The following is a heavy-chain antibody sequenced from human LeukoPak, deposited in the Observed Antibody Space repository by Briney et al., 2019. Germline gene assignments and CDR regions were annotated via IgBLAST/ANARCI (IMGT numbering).Heavy chain of an antibody. V-gene: IGHV3-30-3*01. D-gene: IGHD3-22*01. CDR2: ISYDGSNK. Sequence: GRSLRLSRAASGFTFSSYAMHWVRQAPGKGLEWVAVISYDGSNKYYADSVKGRFTISRDNSKNTLYLQMNSLRAEDTAVYYCARVKYYYDSSPLDYWGQGTLVTVSS. J-gene: IGHJ4*02. CDR3: ARVKYYYDSSPLDY. CDR1: GFTFSSYA.